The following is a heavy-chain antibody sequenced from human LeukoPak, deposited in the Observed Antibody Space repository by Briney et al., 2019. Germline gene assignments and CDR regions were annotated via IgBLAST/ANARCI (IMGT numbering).Heavy chain of an antibody. V-gene: IGHV1-69*04. D-gene: IGHD2-2*01. CDR3: AREASSTSHNGMDV. Sequence: GASVKVSCKASGGTFSSYAISWVGQAPGQGLEWMGRIIPILGIANYAQKFQGKFTITADKSTSTAYMELSSLRSEDTAVYYCAREASSTSHNGMDVWGQGTTVTVSS. CDR2: IIPILGIA. CDR1: GGTFSSYA. J-gene: IGHJ6*02.